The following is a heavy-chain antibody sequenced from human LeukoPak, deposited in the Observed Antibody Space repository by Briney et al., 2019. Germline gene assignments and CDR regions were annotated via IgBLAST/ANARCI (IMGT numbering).Heavy chain of an antibody. CDR3: ARDNGGAYYFDTSAYYHNDAFDI. J-gene: IGHJ3*02. D-gene: IGHD3-22*01. CDR1: GYTFTSFG. Sequence: ASVKVSCKASGYTFTSFGISWLRQAPGQGLEWMGWISARNGNINYAQKFQGRVTMTTDTSTSTAYMELRSLRSDDTAVYYCARDNGGAYYFDTSAYYHNDAFDIWGQGTMVTVSS. CDR2: ISARNGNI. V-gene: IGHV1-18*01.